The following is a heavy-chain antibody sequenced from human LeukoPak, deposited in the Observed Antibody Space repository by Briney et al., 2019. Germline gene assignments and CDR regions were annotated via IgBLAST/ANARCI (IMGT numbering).Heavy chain of an antibody. Sequence: GGSLRLSCAGSGLTFRNYWMNWVRQAPGKGLDWVAKIKQDGSEEYYVDSVRGRLTISRANAKNSLYLQMNSLRVEDTAVYYCTRTEMIEEESGGDYWGQGTLVTVSS. V-gene: IGHV3-7*01. CDR3: TRTEMIEEESGGDY. CDR2: IKQDGSEE. J-gene: IGHJ4*02. CDR1: GLTFRNYW. D-gene: IGHD3-22*01.